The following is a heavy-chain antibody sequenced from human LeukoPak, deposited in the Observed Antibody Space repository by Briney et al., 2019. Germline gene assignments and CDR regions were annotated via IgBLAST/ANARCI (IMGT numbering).Heavy chain of an antibody. CDR2: ISAGGDST. CDR3: ARWVYYYDF. Sequence: GGSLRLSCSASGFTFSTYAINSVRQAPGKGLEWVSAISAGGDSTLYADSVKGRFTISRDNSRNTLYLQMSNLRVEDTALYYCARWVYYYDFWGQGTLLTVSS. D-gene: IGHD5-24*01. J-gene: IGHJ4*02. CDR1: GFTFSTYA. V-gene: IGHV3-23*01.